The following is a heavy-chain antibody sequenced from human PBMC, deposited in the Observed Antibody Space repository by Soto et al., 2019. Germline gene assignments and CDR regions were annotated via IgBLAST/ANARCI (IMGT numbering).Heavy chain of an antibody. J-gene: IGHJ4*02. CDR3: ARYKFSSWTFSVFDD. CDR2: IYHSGST. V-gene: IGHV4-31*02. Sequence: QVQLQESGPGLAKPSQTLSLTCSVSGGSISSVGHYWRWIRQPPGKGLEWIGYIYHSGSTYYNPSLISRVTMSVDTSKNQFSLKLSSVTAADTAVYYCARYKFSSWTFSVFDDWGQGTLVTVTS. D-gene: IGHD1-20*01. CDR1: GGSISSVGHY.